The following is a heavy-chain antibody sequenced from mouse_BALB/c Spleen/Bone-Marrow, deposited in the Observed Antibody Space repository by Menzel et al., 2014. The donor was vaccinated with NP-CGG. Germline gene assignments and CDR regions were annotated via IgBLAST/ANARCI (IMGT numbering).Heavy chain of an antibody. V-gene: IGHV5-4*02. CDR3: AGTWEAMDY. CDR1: GFTLSDYY. Sequence: VQLKESGGGLVKPGGSLKLSCAASGFTLSDYYMYWVRQTPEKRLEWVATISDGGNYTYYPDSVKGRFTISRDNAKNNLYLQMSSLKSEDTAMYYCAGTWEAMDYWGQGTSVTVSS. CDR2: ISDGGNYT. J-gene: IGHJ4*01. D-gene: IGHD3-3*01.